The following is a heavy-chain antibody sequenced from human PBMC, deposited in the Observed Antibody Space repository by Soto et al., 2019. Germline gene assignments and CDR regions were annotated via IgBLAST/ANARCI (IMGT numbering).Heavy chain of an antibody. CDR2: IYTRGSA. CDR1: GFTSH. D-gene: IGHD4-17*01. J-gene: IGHJ4*02. Sequence: GGSLRLSCAASGFTSHMSWVRQAPGKGLEWVSVIYTRGSAYYAHSVRGRFIISRDIAKNTLYLQMTSLAAEDTAVYYCVRDNGDYDDLWGQGTLVTVSS. CDR3: VRDNGDYDDL. V-gene: IGHV3-53*01.